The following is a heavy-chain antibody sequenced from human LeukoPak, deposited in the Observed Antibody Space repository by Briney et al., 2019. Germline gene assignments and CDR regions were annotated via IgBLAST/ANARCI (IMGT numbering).Heavy chain of an antibody. CDR3: ARRDEDGGGSYYYYGMDV. CDR1: GYTFTGYY. Sequence: GASVKVSCKASGYTFTGYYMHWVRQAPGQGLEWMGWINPNSGGTNYAQKFQGRVTMTRDTSISTAYMELSKLRSDDTAVYYCARRDEDGGGSYYYYGMDVWGQGTTVTVSS. J-gene: IGHJ6*02. V-gene: IGHV1-2*02. D-gene: IGHD3-16*01. CDR2: INPNSGGT.